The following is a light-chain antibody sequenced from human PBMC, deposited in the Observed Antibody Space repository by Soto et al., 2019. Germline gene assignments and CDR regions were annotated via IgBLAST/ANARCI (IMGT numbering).Light chain of an antibody. CDR1: SSDVGGYNY. CDR3: SSYTGSSTPLV. J-gene: IGLJ2*01. V-gene: IGLV2-14*01. Sequence: QSALTRPASVSGSPGQSITISCTGTSSDVGGYNYVSWYQQHPGKAPKLMIYDVSNRPSGVSNRFSGSKSGNTASLTISGLQAEDEADYYCSSYTGSSTPLVFGGGTKVTVL. CDR2: DVS.